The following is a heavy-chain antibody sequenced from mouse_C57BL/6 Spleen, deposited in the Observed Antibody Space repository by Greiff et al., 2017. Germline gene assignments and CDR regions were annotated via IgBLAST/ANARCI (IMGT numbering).Heavy chain of an antibody. CDR3: ARGAHYYGYYYAMDY. J-gene: IGHJ4*01. CDR1: GFTFSDYY. Sequence: EVQLVESEGGLVQPGRSMKLSCTASGFTFSDYYMAWVRQVPEKGLEWVANINYDGSSTYYLDSLKSRFIISRDNAKNILYLQMSSLKSEDTATYYCARGAHYYGYYYAMDYWGQGTSVTVSS. V-gene: IGHV5-16*01. CDR2: INYDGSST. D-gene: IGHD1-2*01.